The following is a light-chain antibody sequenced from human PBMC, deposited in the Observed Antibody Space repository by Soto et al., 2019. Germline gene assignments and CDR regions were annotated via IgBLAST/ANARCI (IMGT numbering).Light chain of an antibody. V-gene: IGKV3-20*01. CDR3: QQYGGSPRT. CDR2: DAS. Sequence: EFVLTQSPGTLSLSPGERATLSFRASQSVSSYFAWYQQKPGQAPRLLIYDASNRATGIPARFSGSGSGTDFTLTITRLEPEDFAVYYCQQYGGSPRTFGQGTKVDIK. CDR1: QSVSSY. J-gene: IGKJ1*01.